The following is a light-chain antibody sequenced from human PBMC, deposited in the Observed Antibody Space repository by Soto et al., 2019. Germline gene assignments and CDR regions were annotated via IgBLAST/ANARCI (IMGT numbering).Light chain of an antibody. CDR3: CSRV. CDR1: SSDVATYNL. Sequence: QSALTQPASVSGSPGQSITISCTGTSSDVATYNLVSWYQQRPGTAPQLIIYEVTKRPSGVSTRFSGSQSGNTASLTISGLQADDEADYYCCSRVFGGRTQLTVL. J-gene: IGLJ3*02. CDR2: EVT. V-gene: IGLV2-23*02.